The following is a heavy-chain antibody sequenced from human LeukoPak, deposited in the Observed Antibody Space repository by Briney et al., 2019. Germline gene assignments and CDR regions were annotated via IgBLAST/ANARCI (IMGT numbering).Heavy chain of an antibody. Sequence: ASVKVSCKASGYTFTGYYMHWVRQAPGQGLEWMGWINPNSGGTNYAQKFQGRVTMTRDTSISTAYMELSRLRSDDTAVYYCARDGSSWYFYYYYYMDVWGKGNTVTVSS. CDR2: INPNSGGT. D-gene: IGHD6-13*01. V-gene: IGHV1-2*02. CDR1: GYTFTGYY. J-gene: IGHJ6*03. CDR3: ARDGSSWYFYYYYYMDV.